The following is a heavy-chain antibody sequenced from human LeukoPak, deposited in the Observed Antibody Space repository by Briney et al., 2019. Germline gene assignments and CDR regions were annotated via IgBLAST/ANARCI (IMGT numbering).Heavy chain of an antibody. Sequence: PGGSLRLSCAAPGFSFSDHHMSWVRQVPGKGLEWLAYVSRDGNIIVYADSVKGRFTISRDNAKQSVYLAMKSLRPEDTAVYYCARYVLLMDYWGQGTLVTVSS. CDR2: VSRDGNII. V-gene: IGHV3-11*01. CDR3: ARYVLLMDY. CDR1: GFSFSDHH. D-gene: IGHD3-16*01. J-gene: IGHJ4*02.